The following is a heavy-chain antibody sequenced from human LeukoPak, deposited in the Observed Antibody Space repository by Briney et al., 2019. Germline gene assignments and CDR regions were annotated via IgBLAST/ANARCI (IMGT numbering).Heavy chain of an antibody. CDR1: GYTFTSYG. V-gene: IGHV1-18*01. D-gene: IGHD5-18*01. CDR2: ISAYNGNT. Sequence: GASVKVSCKASGYTFTSYGISWVRQAPGQGLEWMGWISAYNGNTNYAQKLQGRVTMTTDTSTSTAYMELRSLRSEDTAVYYCARAQRSTAMVTFDAFDIWGQGTMVTVSS. CDR3: ARAQRSTAMVTFDAFDI. J-gene: IGHJ3*02.